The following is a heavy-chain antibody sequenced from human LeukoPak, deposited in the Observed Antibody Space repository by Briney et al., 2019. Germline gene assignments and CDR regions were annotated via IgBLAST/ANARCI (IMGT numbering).Heavy chain of an antibody. D-gene: IGHD2-15*01. J-gene: IGHJ4*03. CDR3: ARDRAARYFDY. V-gene: IGHV3-33*01. CDR2: IYYDGSNK. CDR1: GFTFSDYG. Sequence: PWGSLSLSCAASGFTFSDYGMHWVRQAPGKGLEWVSLIYYDGSNKYYADSVKGRFTISRDNSRNTLYLQMNSLRVEDTAVYYCARDRAARYFDYWGQGTLAIASS.